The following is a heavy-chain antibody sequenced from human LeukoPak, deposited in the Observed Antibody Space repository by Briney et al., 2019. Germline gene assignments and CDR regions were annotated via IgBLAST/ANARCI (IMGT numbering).Heavy chain of an antibody. D-gene: IGHD6-19*01. CDR2: IYYSGST. Sequence: SETLSLTCTVSGGPISSYYWSWIRQPPGKGLEWIGYIYYSGSTNYNPSLKSRVTISVDTSKNQFSLKLSSVTAADTAVYYCARSSGWYQNYFDYWGQGTLVTVSS. CDR3: ARSSGWYQNYFDY. V-gene: IGHV4-59*01. CDR1: GGPISSYY. J-gene: IGHJ4*02.